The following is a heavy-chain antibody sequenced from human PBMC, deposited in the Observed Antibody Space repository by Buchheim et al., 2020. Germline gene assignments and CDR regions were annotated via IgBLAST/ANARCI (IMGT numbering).Heavy chain of an antibody. CDR3: ARGGFAHSTSSEY. J-gene: IGHJ4*02. CDR1: GYTFISYD. CDR2: MNVNTGDT. D-gene: IGHD6-6*01. V-gene: IGHV1-8*01. Sequence: QVQLVQSGAEVKKPGASVKVSCKASGYTFISYDINWVRQATGQGLEWMGWMNVNTGDTGYAQKFQGRVTMTRDASKNTVYMELCSLKSDYTAVYYCARGGFAHSTSSEYWGQGTL.